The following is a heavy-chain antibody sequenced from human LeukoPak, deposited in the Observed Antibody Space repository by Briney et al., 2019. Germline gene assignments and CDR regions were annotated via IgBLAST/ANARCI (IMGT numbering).Heavy chain of an antibody. CDR3: AAASGYYDSSGYILDY. J-gene: IGHJ4*02. D-gene: IGHD3-22*01. CDR2: IVVGSGST. CDR1: GFTFTSSA. V-gene: IGHV1-58*02. Sequence: ASVKVSCKASGFTFTSSAMQWVRQARGQRLEWIGWIVVGSGSTNYAQKFQERVTITRDMSTSTAYMELSSLRSEDTAVYYCAAASGYYDSSGYILDYWGQGTLVTVSS.